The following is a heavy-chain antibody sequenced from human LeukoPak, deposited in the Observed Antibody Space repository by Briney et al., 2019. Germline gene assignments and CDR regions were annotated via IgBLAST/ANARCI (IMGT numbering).Heavy chain of an antibody. CDR3: ARGHIDDNDYGDYGDFDY. J-gene: IGHJ4*02. CDR2: NHSGST. CDR1: GGSFSGYY. V-gene: IGHV4-34*01. D-gene: IGHD4-17*01. Sequence: SETLSLTCAVYGGSFSGYYWSWIRQPPGKGWSDWGINHSGSTNYNPSLKSRVTISVDTSKNQFSLKLSSVTAADTAVYYCARGHIDDNDYGDYGDFDYWGQGTLVTVSS.